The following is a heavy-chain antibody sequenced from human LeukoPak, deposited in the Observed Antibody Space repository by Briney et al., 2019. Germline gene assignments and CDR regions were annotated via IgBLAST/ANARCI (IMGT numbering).Heavy chain of an antibody. D-gene: IGHD6-13*01. Sequence: SETLSLTCAVYGGSFSSYYWSWIRQPPGKGLEWIGYIYYSGSTNYNPSLKSRVTISVDTSKNQFSLKLSSVTAADTAVYYCARQESSSWYGVWFDPWGQGTLVTVSS. J-gene: IGHJ5*02. V-gene: IGHV4-59*08. CDR1: GGSFSSYY. CDR3: ARQESSSWYGVWFDP. CDR2: IYYSGST.